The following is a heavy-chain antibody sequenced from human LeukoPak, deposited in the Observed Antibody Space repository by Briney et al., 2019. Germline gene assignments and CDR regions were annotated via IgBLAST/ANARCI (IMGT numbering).Heavy chain of an antibody. CDR3: AKSGGYSYGYSFDY. CDR1: GFTFSSYW. CDR2: ISGTGGAT. J-gene: IGHJ4*02. D-gene: IGHD5-18*01. V-gene: IGHV3-23*01. Sequence: GGSLRLSCAASGFTFSSYWMSWVRQAPGKGLEWVSLISGTGGATYYADSVKGRFTISRDNSKNTLDLQMNSLRAEDTAVYYCAKSGGYSYGYSFDYWGQGTLVTVSS.